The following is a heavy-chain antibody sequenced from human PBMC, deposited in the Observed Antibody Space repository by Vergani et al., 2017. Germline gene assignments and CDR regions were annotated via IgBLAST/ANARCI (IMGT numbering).Heavy chain of an antibody. V-gene: IGHV3-23*01. J-gene: IGHJ4*02. Sequence: EVQLLESGGGLVQPGGSLRLSCAASGLTFSSYAMSWVRQAPGKGLEWVYAISGSGGSTYYSDSVKGRFTISRDHSKNTLYLQMNSLRSDDTAVFYCAKERYNWTSYKDYWGQGTLVTVSS. CDR2: ISGSGGST. D-gene: IGHD1-20*01. CDR1: GLTFSSYA. CDR3: AKERYNWTSYKDY.